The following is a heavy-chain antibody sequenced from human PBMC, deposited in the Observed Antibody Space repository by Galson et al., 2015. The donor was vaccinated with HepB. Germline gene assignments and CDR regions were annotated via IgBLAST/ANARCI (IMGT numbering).Heavy chain of an antibody. J-gene: IGHJ6*02. D-gene: IGHD3-3*01. CDR3: AKGGFWSGYYTAYYYYGMDV. Sequence: SLRLSCAASGFTFSSYGMHWVRQAPGKGLEWVAVISYDGSNKYYADSVKGRFTISRDNSKNTLYLQMNSLRAEDTAVYYCAKGGFWSGYYTAYYYYGMDVWGQGTTVTVSS. CDR2: ISYDGSNK. V-gene: IGHV3-30*18. CDR1: GFTFSSYG.